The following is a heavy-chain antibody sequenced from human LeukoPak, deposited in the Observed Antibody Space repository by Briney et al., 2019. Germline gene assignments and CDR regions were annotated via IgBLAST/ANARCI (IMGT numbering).Heavy chain of an antibody. V-gene: IGHV1-69*05. D-gene: IGHD3-3*01. CDR1: GGTFSSYA. CDR2: IIPIFGTA. Sequence: SVKVSCKASGGTFSSYAISWVRQAPGQGLEWMGRIIPIFGTANYAQKFQGRVTITTDESTSTAYMELSRLRSEDTAVYYCASAPEYYDFWSGLGDWGQGTLVTVSS. CDR3: ASAPEYYDFWSGLGD. J-gene: IGHJ4*02.